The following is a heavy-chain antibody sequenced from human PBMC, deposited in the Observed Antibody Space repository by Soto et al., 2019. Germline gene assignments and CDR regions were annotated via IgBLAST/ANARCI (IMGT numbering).Heavy chain of an antibody. Sequence: QVQLVESGGGVVQPGRSLRLSCAASGFTFSSYAMHWVRQAPGKGLEWVAVISYDGSNKYYADSVKGRFTISRDNSKNTLYLQMNSLRAEDTAVYYCARTSTVVTPKNYYYYGVDVWGQGTTVTVSS. D-gene: IGHD4-17*01. J-gene: IGHJ6*02. CDR2: ISYDGSNK. CDR1: GFTFSSYA. V-gene: IGHV3-30-3*01. CDR3: ARTSTVVTPKNYYYYGVDV.